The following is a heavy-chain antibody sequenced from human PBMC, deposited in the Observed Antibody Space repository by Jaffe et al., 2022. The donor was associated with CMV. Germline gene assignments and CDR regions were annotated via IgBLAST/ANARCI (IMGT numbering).Heavy chain of an antibody. CDR1: GGSISSSSYY. D-gene: IGHD1-26*01. CDR3: ARHLRRIVGATHIDY. Sequence: QLQLQESGPGLVKPSETLSLTCTVSGGSISSSSYYWGWIRQPPGKGLEWIGSIYYSGSTYYNPSLKSRVTISVDTSKNQFSLKLSSVTAADTAVYYCARHLRRIVGATHIDYWGQGTLVTVSS. CDR2: IYYSGST. J-gene: IGHJ4*02. V-gene: IGHV4-39*01.